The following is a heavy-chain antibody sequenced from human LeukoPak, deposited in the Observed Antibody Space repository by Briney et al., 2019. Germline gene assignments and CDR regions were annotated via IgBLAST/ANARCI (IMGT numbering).Heavy chain of an antibody. CDR2: ISSSSSYI. Sequence: GGSLRLSCAASGFTFSSYSMNWVRQAPGKGLEWVSSISSSSSYIYYADSVKGRFTISRDSAKNSLYLQMNSLRAEDTAVYYCARDMERGVTTVTSLAYWGQGTLVTVSS. CDR1: GFTFSSYS. D-gene: IGHD4-17*01. J-gene: IGHJ4*02. CDR3: ARDMERGVTTVTSLAY. V-gene: IGHV3-21*01.